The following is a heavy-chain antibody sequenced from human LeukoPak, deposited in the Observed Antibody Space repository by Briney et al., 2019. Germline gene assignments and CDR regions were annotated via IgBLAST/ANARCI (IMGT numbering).Heavy chain of an antibody. Sequence: SETLSLTCTVSGGSISSRSYYWGWIRQPPGKGLEWIGNIYYSGSTYYNPSLKSRVTISVDTSKNQFSLKLSSVTATDTAVYYCASYQVEATSGFDYWGQGTLVTVSS. CDR3: ASYQVEATSGFDY. D-gene: IGHD1-26*01. CDR2: IYYSGST. V-gene: IGHV4-39*01. J-gene: IGHJ4*02. CDR1: GGSISSRSYY.